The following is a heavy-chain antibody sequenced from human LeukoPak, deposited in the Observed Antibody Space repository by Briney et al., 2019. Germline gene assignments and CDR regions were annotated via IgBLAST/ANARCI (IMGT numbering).Heavy chain of an antibody. J-gene: IGHJ4*02. D-gene: IGHD3-10*01. CDR3: ARHAYGSGSYRFDY. CDR1: GGSISTGFYY. Sequence: SETLSLTCTVSGGSISTGFYYWAWIRQPPGKGLDWIGSICYGGDTYYNPSLKSRVTISVDTSKNQFSLKLNSVTAADTAVYYCARHAYGSGSYRFDYWGQGTLVTVSS. V-gene: IGHV4-39*01. CDR2: ICYGGDT.